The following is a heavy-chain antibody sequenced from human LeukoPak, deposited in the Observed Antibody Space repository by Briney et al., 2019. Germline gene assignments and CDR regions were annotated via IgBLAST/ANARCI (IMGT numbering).Heavy chain of an antibody. CDR3: TVNYCSGATCYMY. V-gene: IGHV3-73*01. J-gene: IGHJ4*02. CDR1: GFTFSGSA. CDR2: IRSKASSYAT. D-gene: IGHD2-15*01. Sequence: GGSLRLSCAASGFTFSGSAMHWVRQASGKGLEWVGRIRSKASSYATAYAASVKGRFTISRDDSKNTAYLQMNSLKTEDTAVYYCTVNYCSGATCYMYWGQGTLVAVSS.